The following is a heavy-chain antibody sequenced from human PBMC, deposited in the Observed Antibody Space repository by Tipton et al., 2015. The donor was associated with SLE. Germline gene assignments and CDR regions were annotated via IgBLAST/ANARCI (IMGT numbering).Heavy chain of an antibody. CDR1: GGSFSGYQ. D-gene: IGHD2-15*01. CDR2: INHSGST. CDR3: AKKGRGGLGLVDY. Sequence: TLSLTCAVYGGSFSGYQWSWIRQSPGKGLEWIGEINHSGSTNYNPSLKSRVTISVDPSKNQFSLKLSSVTAADTAVYYCAKKGRGGLGLVDYWGQGTLVTVSS. V-gene: IGHV4-34*01. J-gene: IGHJ4*02.